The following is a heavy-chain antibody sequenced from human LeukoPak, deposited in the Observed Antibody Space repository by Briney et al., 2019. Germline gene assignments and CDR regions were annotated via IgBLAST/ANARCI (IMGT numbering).Heavy chain of an antibody. D-gene: IGHD6-19*01. CDR3: AKAGGWHTSYYFDY. Sequence: GRSLRLSCAASGFTFSSYAMHWVRQAPGKGLEWVAVISYDGSNKYYADSVKGRFTISRDNSKNTLYLQMNSLRAEDTAVYYCAKAGGWHTSYYFDYWGQGTLVTVSS. CDR2: ISYDGSNK. J-gene: IGHJ4*02. CDR1: GFTFSSYA. V-gene: IGHV3-30-3*01.